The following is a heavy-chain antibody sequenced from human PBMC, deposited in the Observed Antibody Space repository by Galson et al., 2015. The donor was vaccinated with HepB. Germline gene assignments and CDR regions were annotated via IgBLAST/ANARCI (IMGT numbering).Heavy chain of an antibody. Sequence: SLRLSCAASGFTSSAYAMDWVRQAPGKGLEWLAVISYDGDKTYYSDSVKGRFTISRDNANNTLNLQMNSLRDDDSAVYYCAKGGCTSGACSLDSWGQGTLVTVSS. V-gene: IGHV3-30*18. CDR3: AKGGCTSGACSLDS. J-gene: IGHJ4*02. D-gene: IGHD2-8*01. CDR1: GFTSSAYA. CDR2: ISYDGDKT.